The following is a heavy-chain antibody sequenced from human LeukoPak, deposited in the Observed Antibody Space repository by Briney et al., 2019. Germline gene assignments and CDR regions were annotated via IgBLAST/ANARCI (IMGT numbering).Heavy chain of an antibody. CDR1: RFTFTSYA. V-gene: IGHV3-30-3*01. D-gene: IGHD2-21*02. J-gene: IGHJ4*02. CDR3: VRGSLRLPRSTPDY. CDR2: ISHDGSNK. Sequence: GGPLRLSCAASRFTFTSYAMHWVRQAPGKGLDWVAVISHDGSNKYYADSVKGRFTISRDNAVNTLYLQMNSLRVEDTAVYYCVRGSLRLPRSTPDYWGQGTLVTVSS.